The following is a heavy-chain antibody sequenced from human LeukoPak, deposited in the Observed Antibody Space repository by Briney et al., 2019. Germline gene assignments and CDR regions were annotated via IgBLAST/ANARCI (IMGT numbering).Heavy chain of an antibody. J-gene: IGHJ4*02. CDR3: AKTGTTGTTVSFDY. CDR1: GFTFSSYA. V-gene: IGHV3-23*01. CDR2: ISGSGGST. Sequence: PGGSLRLSCAASGFTFSSYAMSWVRQAPGKGLEWVSAISGSGGSTYYADSVKGRLTISRDNSKNTLCLQMNSLRAEDTAVYYCAKTGTTGTTVSFDYWGQGTLVTVSS. D-gene: IGHD1-1*01.